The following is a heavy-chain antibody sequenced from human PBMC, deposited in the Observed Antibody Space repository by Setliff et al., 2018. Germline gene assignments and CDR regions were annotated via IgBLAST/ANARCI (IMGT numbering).Heavy chain of an antibody. J-gene: IGHJ4*02. CDR1: GGAISSYS. CDR3: ARYRNYFDSSGQTQYYFDY. CDR2: KYYSGST. D-gene: IGHD3-22*01. Sequence: SETLSLTCTVSGGAISSYSWSWIRQPPGKGLEWIGYKYYSGSTNSNPSLKSRVTISVDTSKNQFSLNLNSVTAADTAVYYCARYRNYFDSSGQTQYYFDYWGQGTLVTVSS. V-gene: IGHV4-59*01.